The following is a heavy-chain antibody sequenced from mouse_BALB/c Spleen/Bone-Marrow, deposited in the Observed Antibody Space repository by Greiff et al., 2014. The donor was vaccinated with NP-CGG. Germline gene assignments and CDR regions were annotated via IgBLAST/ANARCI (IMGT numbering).Heavy chain of an antibody. D-gene: IGHD3-2*01. CDR2: VSYDGSN. CDR3: ARGDSSGYDYAMDY. CDR1: GYSITSGYY. Sequence: VQLKESGPGLVKPSQSLSLTCSVTGYSITSGYYWNWIRQFPGNKLEWMGYVSYDGSNNYSPSLKSRITITRDTSKNQFFLKLNSVTTEDTATYYCARGDSSGYDYAMDYWGQGTSVTVSS. J-gene: IGHJ4*01. V-gene: IGHV3-6*02.